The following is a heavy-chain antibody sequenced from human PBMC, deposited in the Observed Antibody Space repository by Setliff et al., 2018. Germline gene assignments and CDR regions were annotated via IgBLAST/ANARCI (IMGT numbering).Heavy chain of an antibody. D-gene: IGHD2-15*01. Sequence: LRLSCAASTLTFTYAMSWVRQTPGKGLEWIASINGDGADTYYAASMKGRFTISRDNSKRTLYLQMSSLRADDTAVYYCAKDWWGPPESFDVWGQGTVVTVSS. J-gene: IGHJ3*01. CDR2: INGDGADT. V-gene: IGHV3-23*01. CDR1: TLTFTYA. CDR3: AKDWWGPPESFDV.